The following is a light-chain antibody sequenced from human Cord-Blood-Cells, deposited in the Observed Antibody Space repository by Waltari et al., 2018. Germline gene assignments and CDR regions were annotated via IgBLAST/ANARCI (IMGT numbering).Light chain of an antibody. CDR1: RRDVGSYNL. CDR3: CSYAGSSTWV. V-gene: IGLV2-23*02. J-gene: IGLJ3*02. CDR2: EVS. Sequence: QSALTQPASASGSPGQSITTPCPGTRRDVGSYNLVSWYQQHPGTAPQPMIYEVSKRPSGVSNRFSGSKSGNTASLTIAGLQAEDEADYYCCSYAGSSTWVFGGGTKLTVL.